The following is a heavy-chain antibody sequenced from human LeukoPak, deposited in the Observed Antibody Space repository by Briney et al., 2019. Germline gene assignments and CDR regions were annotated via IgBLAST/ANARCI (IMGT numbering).Heavy chain of an antibody. CDR2: ISSSSTTI. CDR3: ACLRGPSDY. Sequence: GGSLRLSCAASGFTFSSYWMSWVRQAPGKGLECVSYISSSSTTIYYADSVKGRFTISRDNAKNSLYLQMDSLTADDTAVYFCACLRGPSDYWGQGTLVTVSS. J-gene: IGHJ4*02. V-gene: IGHV3-48*01. D-gene: IGHD4-17*01. CDR1: GFTFSSYW.